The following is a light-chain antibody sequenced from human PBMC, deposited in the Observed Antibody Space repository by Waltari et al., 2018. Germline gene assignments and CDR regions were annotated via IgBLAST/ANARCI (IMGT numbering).Light chain of an antibody. Sequence: QAVVTQEPSLTVSPGGTVTLTCGSSTGAVTTGHSPYWFQQKPGQAPKTLIYDTTDRHSRTPARFSGSLVGDKAALTPSGAQPEDEADYYCFLSYSGARVFGGGTKLSVL. CDR2: DTT. J-gene: IGLJ3*02. CDR1: TGAVTTGHS. CDR3: FLSYSGARV. V-gene: IGLV7-46*01.